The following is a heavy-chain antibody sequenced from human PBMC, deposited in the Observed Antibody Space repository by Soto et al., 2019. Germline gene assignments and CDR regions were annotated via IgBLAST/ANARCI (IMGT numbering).Heavy chain of an antibody. J-gene: IGHJ5*02. CDR1: GVVFSNYW. CDR3: AAIDYGSES. D-gene: IGHD2-2*02. Sequence: PGGSLRLSCAASGVVFSNYWMSWVRRAPGKGLEWLANINQDGSGRYHADSVKGRFTISRDNAENSLYLQMNGLRVEDTAVYYCAAIDYGSESWGQGTLVTVSS. V-gene: IGHV3-7*01. CDR2: INQDGSGR.